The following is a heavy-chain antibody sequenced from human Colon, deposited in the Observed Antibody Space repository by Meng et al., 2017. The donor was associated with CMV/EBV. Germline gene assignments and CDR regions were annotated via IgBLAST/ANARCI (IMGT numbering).Heavy chain of an antibody. CDR1: GFTFSSYA. CDR3: AKDGRYYEFWSGCYNGMDV. V-gene: IGHV3-23*01. D-gene: IGHD3-3*01. J-gene: IGHJ6*02. CDR2: ISGSGGST. Sequence: GGSLRLSCAASGFTFSSYAMSWVRQAPGKGLEWVSAISGSGGSTYYADSVKGRFTISRDNSKNTLSLQMNSLRAEDTAVYYCAKDGRYYEFWSGCYNGMDVWGQGTTVTVSS.